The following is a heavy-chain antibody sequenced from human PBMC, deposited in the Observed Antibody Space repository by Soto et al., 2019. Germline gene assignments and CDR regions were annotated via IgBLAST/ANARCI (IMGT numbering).Heavy chain of an antibody. Sequence: LCGGSIRSGGYYWSWIRQHPGKGLEWIGYIYYSGSTYYNPSLKSRVTISVDTSKNQFSLKLSSVTAADTAVYYCARSGWGYYGMDVWGQGTTVTVSS. D-gene: IGHD3-10*01. J-gene: IGHJ6*02. CDR2: IYYSGST. V-gene: IGHV4-31*02. CDR3: ARSGWGYYGMDV. CDR1: GGSIRSGGYY.